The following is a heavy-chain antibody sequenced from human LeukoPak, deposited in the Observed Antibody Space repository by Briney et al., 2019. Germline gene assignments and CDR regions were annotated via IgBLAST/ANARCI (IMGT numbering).Heavy chain of an antibody. J-gene: IGHJ6*02. Sequence: GGSLRLSCAATGFTFSSYVMNWVRQAPGKGLEWVSSISDNGVTRYYADSVKGRFTISRDNSDNTVYLQMNSLRAEDTAIYYCAKAPAPYYYYYGMDVWGQGTAVTVSS. CDR1: GFTFSSYV. CDR3: AKAPAPYYYYYGMDV. V-gene: IGHV3-23*01. CDR2: ISDNGVTR.